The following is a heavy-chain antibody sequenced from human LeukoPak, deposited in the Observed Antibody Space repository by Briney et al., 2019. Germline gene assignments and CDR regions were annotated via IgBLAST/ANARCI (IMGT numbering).Heavy chain of an antibody. J-gene: IGHJ4*02. CDR3: ARVGHIVVVVAEFDY. CDR2: IKQDGSEK. CDR1: GFTFSSYW. D-gene: IGHD2-15*01. V-gene: IGHV3-7*01. Sequence: GGSLRLSCAASGFTFSSYWMSWVRQAPGKGLEWVANIKQDGSEKYYVDSVKGRFTISRDNAKNSLYLQMNSLRAEDTAVYYCARVGHIVVVVAEFDYWGQGTLVTVSS.